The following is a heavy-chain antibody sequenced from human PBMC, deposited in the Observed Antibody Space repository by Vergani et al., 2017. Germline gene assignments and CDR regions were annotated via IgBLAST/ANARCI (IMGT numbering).Heavy chain of an antibody. D-gene: IGHD2-2*01. CDR2: IYYSGST. CDR3: GSSTQGYYYYYMDV. CDR1: GGSFNTYY. Sequence: QVQLEESGPGLVKPSETLSLTCTVSGGSFNTYYWSWIRQSPGKGLEWIGYIYYSGSTNYNPSLKSRVTISVDTSKNQFSLKLSSVTAADTAVYYCGSSTQGYYYYYMDVWGKGP. J-gene: IGHJ6*03. V-gene: IGHV4-59*13.